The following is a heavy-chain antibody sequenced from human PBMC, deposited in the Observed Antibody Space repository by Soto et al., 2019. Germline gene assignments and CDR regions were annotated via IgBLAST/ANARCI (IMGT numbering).Heavy chain of an antibody. CDR1: GRTISGSSYY. J-gene: IGHJ5*01. CDR3: ARHAPSSWFDS. D-gene: IGHD6-13*01. CDR2: VHYTGDA. Sequence: SETLSLTCTASGRTISGSSYYWGWVRQPPEKGLEWIGSVHYTGDAYYNPSLNNRVTVSVDTSKNLLSLTMTSVTAADTAVYYCARHAPSSWFDSWGQGVLVTVSS. V-gene: IGHV4-39*01.